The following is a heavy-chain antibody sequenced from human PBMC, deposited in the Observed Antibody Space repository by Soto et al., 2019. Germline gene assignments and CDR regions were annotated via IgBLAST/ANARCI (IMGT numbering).Heavy chain of an antibody. CDR1: GGSISSGYYY. Sequence: SETLSLTCTVSGGSISSGYYYWSWIRQPPGKGLEWIGYIYYSGSTYYNPSLKSRVTISVDPSKNQFSLQMSSVTAADTAVYYCARAQYTSTYTFGYWGQGTLVTVSS. CDR3: ARAQYTSTYTFGY. V-gene: IGHV4-30-4*01. D-gene: IGHD6-13*01. J-gene: IGHJ4*02. CDR2: IYYSGST.